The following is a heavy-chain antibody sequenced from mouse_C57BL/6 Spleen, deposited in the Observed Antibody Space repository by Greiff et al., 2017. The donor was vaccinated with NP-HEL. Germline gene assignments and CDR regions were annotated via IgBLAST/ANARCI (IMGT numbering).Heavy chain of an antibody. CDR2: IDPETGGT. D-gene: IGHD1-1*01. J-gene: IGHJ1*03. CDR3: TRSHYGSSYPWYFDV. V-gene: IGHV1-15*01. CDR1: GYTFTDYE. Sequence: QVQLQQSGAELVRPGASVTLSCKASGYTFTDYEVHWVKQTPVHGLEWIGAIDPETGGTAYNQKFKGKAILTADKSSSTAYMELRSLTSEDSAVYYCTRSHYGSSYPWYFDVWGTGTTVTVSS.